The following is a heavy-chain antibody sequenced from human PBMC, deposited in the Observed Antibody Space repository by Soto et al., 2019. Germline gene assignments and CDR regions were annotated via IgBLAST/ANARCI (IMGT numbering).Heavy chain of an antibody. D-gene: IGHD2-2*02. CDR1: GFTLSSYM. CDR3: AKDRIGYCSSTSCYTVPYWFDP. Sequence: GGSLRLSCAASGFTLSSYMMNWVRQAPGQGLEWISYISNSGSSIDYADSVKGRFTISRDNAKNSLYLQMNSLRAEDTALYYCAKDRIGYCSSTSCYTVPYWFDPCGQGSLFTVSS. V-gene: IGHV3-48*03. J-gene: IGHJ5*02. CDR2: ISNSGSSI.